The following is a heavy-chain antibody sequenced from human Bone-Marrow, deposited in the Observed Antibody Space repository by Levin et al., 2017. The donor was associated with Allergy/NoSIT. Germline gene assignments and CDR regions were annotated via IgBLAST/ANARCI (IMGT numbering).Heavy chain of an antibody. Sequence: GESLKISCAAYGFTVRSYAMSWVRQAPGKGLECVSSIDGGADTTYYSDSVKGRFTISRDHSKNTVYLQMNSLRAEDTAVYYCARDRWQWERHGYFDDWGQGTLVTVSS. J-gene: IGHJ4*02. CDR3: ARDRWQWERHGYFDD. D-gene: IGHD1-26*01. CDR1: GFTVRSYA. CDR2: IDGGADTT. V-gene: IGHV3-23*01.